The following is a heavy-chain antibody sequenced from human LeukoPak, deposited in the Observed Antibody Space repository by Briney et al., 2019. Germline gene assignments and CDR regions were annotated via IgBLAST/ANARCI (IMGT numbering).Heavy chain of an antibody. V-gene: IGHV4-59*08. D-gene: IGHD2-15*01. CDR1: GGSISSYY. Sequence: PSETLSLTCTVSGGSISSYYWSWIRQPPGKGLEWIGYIYYSGSTNYNPSLKSRVTTSVDTSKNQFSLKLSSVTAADTAVYYCARHGWCSGGSCYLNWYFDLWGRGTLVTVSS. CDR3: ARHGWCSGGSCYLNWYFDL. CDR2: IYYSGST. J-gene: IGHJ2*01.